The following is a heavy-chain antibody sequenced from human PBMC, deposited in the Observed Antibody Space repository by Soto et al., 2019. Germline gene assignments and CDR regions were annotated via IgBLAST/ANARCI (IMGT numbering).Heavy chain of an antibody. CDR1: GYSFTSYW. V-gene: IGHV5-51*01. D-gene: IGHD1-1*01. CDR2: IYPGDSYT. J-gene: IGHJ6*02. CDR3: ARQGWNGTTDGNYYYYGMDV. Sequence: RGETLKISCKGSGYSFTSYWIGWVRQMPGKGLEWMGIIYPGDSYTSCSPSFQGQVTISADKSISTAYLQWSSLKASDTAMYYCARQGWNGTTDGNYYYYGMDVWGQGTTVTGSS.